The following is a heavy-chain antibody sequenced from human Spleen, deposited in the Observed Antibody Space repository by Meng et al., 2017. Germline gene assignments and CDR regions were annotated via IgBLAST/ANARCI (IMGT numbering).Heavy chain of an antibody. Sequence: SVKVSCKALGGIFSNYVIGWVRQAPGQGLEWMGGINAVFGTTNYAQKFQDRVTITSDESTSTVYMELTRLTSEDTAVYYCARLRDTSGWPEHFQHWGQGTLVTVSS. CDR1: GGIFSNYV. V-gene: IGHV1-69*13. CDR3: ARLRDTSGWPEHFQH. CDR2: INAVFGTT. J-gene: IGHJ1*01. D-gene: IGHD6-19*01.